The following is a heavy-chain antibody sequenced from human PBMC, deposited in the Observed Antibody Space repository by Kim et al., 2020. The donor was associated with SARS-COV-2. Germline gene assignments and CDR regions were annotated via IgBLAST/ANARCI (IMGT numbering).Heavy chain of an antibody. CDR3: ASYYDSSGYSHLPRVGAFDI. Sequence: SVKVSCKASGGTFSSYAISWVRQAPGQGLEWMGGIIPIFGTANYAQKFQGRATITADESTRTAYMELSSLRSEDTAVYYCASYYDSSGYSHLPRVGAFDIWGQGTMVTVSS. CDR1: GGTFSSYA. V-gene: IGHV1-69*13. CDR2: IIPIFGTA. D-gene: IGHD3-22*01. J-gene: IGHJ3*02.